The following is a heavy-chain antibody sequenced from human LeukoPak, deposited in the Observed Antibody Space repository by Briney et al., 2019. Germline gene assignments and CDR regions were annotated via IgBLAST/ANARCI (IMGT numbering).Heavy chain of an antibody. CDR2: INIGGTNT. CDR1: GFTFNDYY. J-gene: IGHJ5*02. V-gene: IGHV3-11*01. Sequence: GGSLRLSCAASGFTFNDYYMSWIRQAPGKGLEWLSYINIGGTNTHYADSAKGRFTISRDNAKKSLYLEMNNLRAEDTAVYYCATDGAGFDTWGQGVLVPVSS. CDR3: ATDGAGFDT.